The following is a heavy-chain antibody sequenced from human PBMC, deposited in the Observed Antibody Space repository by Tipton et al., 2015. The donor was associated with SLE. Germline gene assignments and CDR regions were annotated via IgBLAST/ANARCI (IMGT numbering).Heavy chain of an antibody. CDR3: AREPSTGAFDY. CDR1: GFIVSSNF. CDR2: INQDGSEI. J-gene: IGHJ4*02. Sequence: SLRLSCAASGFIVSSNFMSWVRQAPGKGLEWVANINQDGSEIFYVDSVKGRFTIFRDNAKYTVYLQMNSLRAEDTALYYCAREPSTGAFDYWGQGTLVTVSS. V-gene: IGHV3-7*01. D-gene: IGHD1-14*01.